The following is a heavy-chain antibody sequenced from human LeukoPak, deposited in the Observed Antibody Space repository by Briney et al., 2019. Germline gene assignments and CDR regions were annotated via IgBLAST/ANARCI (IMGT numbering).Heavy chain of an antibody. V-gene: IGHV1-18*01. CDR1: GYTFTSYG. J-gene: IGHJ6*03. D-gene: IGHD6-13*01. Sequence: GASVKVSCKASGYTFTSYGISWVRQAPGQGLEWMGWISAYNGNTNYAQKFQGRVTITADKSTSTAYMELSSLRSEDTAVYYCARPRYSSSWYHYYYYYMDVWGKGTTVTVSS. CDR3: ARPRYSSSWYHYYYYYMDV. CDR2: ISAYNGNT.